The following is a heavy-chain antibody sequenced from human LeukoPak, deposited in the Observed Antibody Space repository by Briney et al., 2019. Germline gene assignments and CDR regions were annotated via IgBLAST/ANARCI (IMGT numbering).Heavy chain of an antibody. CDR1: GGSVSSGSYY. CDR3: ANFNSRSVGFGELLPSPYNWFDP. Sequence: SETLSLTCTVSGGSVSSGSYYWSWIRQPPGKGLEWIGYLYYSGTTNYNPSLKSRVTISVDTSKNQFSLNLTSVTAADTAVYYCANFNSRSVGFGELLPSPYNWFDPWGQGTLVTVSS. V-gene: IGHV4-61*01. D-gene: IGHD3-10*01. J-gene: IGHJ5*02. CDR2: LYYSGTT.